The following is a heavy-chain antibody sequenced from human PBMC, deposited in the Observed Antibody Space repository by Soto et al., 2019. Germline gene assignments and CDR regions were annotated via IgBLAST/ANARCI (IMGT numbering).Heavy chain of an antibody. CDR3: ARDISYGSGTAYGY. V-gene: IGHV1-18*01. CDR1: GYTFTSHG. J-gene: IGHJ4*02. Sequence: QVHLVQSGAEVKNPGASVKVSCKASGYTFTSHGISWVRQAPGQGLEWMGWISSVTGGTNYAHSLQGRVTMTTATSTTTAYMELTSLTSDDTAVYYCARDISYGSGTAYGYWGQGTPVTVSS. CDR2: ISSVTGGT. D-gene: IGHD3-10*01.